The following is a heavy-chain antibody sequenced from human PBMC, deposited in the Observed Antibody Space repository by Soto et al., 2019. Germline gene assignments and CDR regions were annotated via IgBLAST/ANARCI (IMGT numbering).Heavy chain of an antibody. CDR1: GFSFSNYW. Sequence: ETLSLSCATSGFSFSNYWMTWVRQSPGKGLEWVANIKPDGSEDFYVASVKGRFTISRDNAKNSVYLQMNRLSAEDTAVYFCAKDGGSDSYFFDYWGQGTLVTVSS. J-gene: IGHJ4*02. CDR2: IKPDGSED. CDR3: AKDGGSDSYFFDY. V-gene: IGHV3-7*03. D-gene: IGHD2-21*02.